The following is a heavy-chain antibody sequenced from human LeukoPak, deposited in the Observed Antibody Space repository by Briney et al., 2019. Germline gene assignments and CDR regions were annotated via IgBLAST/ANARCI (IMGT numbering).Heavy chain of an antibody. V-gene: IGHV4-39*01. D-gene: IGHD1-26*01. CDR3: ARLVGATDAFDI. Sequence: SETLSLTCTVSGGSISSSSYYWRWIRQPPGKGLEWIGSIYYSGSTYYNPSLKSRVTISVDTSKNQFSLKLSSVTAADTAVYYCARLVGATDAFDIWGQGTMVTVSS. CDR1: GGSISSSSYY. CDR2: IYYSGST. J-gene: IGHJ3*02.